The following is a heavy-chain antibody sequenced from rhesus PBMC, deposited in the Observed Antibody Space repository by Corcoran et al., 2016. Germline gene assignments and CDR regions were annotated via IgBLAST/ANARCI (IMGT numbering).Heavy chain of an antibody. CDR3: AKCWSVLPRFDY. CDR2: ISNGGGST. Sequence: EVQLVESGGGLVQPGGSLRLSCAASGFTFSSYGMSWVRQAPGKGLEWVSYISNGGGSTYYADSVKGRFTISRDNSKNTLSLKMNSLRAEDTAVYYCAKCWSVLPRFDYWGQGVLVTVSS. D-gene: IGHD3-22*01. CDR1: GFTFSSYG. V-gene: IGHV3S5*01. J-gene: IGHJ4*01.